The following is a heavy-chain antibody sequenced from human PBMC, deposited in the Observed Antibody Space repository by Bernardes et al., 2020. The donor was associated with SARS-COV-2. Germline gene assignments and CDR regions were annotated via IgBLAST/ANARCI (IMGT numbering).Heavy chain of an antibody. V-gene: IGHV3-66*02. J-gene: IGHJ3*02. D-gene: IGHD3-3*02. CDR2: IYSGGPT. Sequence: GGSLRLSCAASELIVSSNYMNWVRQAPGTGLEWVSIIYSGGPTYYADSVKGRFTISRDNSKNTLYLQMNSLRTEDTAVYFCARGAIGYLDWSSRVGALDIWGQGTMVTVSS. CDR3: ARGAIGYLDWSSRVGALDI. CDR1: ELIVSSNY.